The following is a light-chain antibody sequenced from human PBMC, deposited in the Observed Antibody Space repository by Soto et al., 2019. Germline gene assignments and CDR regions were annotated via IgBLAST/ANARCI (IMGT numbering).Light chain of an antibody. J-gene: IGKJ4*01. CDR3: QQRSNWLT. CDR2: DAS. V-gene: IGKV3-11*01. CDR1: QSVSSY. Sequence: EIVLTQSPATLSLSPGERATLSYRASQSVSSYLAWYQQKPGQAPRLLIYDASNRATGIPARSSGSGSGTDFTLTISSLEPEDFAVYYCQQRSNWLTFGGGTKVEIK.